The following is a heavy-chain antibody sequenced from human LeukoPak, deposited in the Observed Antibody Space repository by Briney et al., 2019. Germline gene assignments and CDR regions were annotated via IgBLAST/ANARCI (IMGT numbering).Heavy chain of an antibody. Sequence: SETLSLTCTVSGGSISSGGYYWSWIRQHPGKGLEWIGYIYYSGSTYYNPSLKSRVTISVDTSKNQFSLKLSSVTAADTAVYYCARDHKTCLGDSSGWHNWYFDLWGRGTLVTVSS. CDR3: ARDHKTCLGDSSGWHNWYFDL. J-gene: IGHJ2*01. V-gene: IGHV4-31*03. D-gene: IGHD6-19*01. CDR1: GGSISSGGYY. CDR2: IYYSGST.